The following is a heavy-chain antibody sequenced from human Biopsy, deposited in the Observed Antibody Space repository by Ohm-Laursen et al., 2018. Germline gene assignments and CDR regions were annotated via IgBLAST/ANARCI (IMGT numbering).Heavy chain of an antibody. Sequence: PSDTLSLTCTVSGGSIYNSFWSWIRQPPGKGLEWIGYIYYSGSTNYNPSLKSRVTISVDRSKNHFSLELSSVTAADTAVYYCARVGVGAPSIDYFDSWGQGALVTVSS. J-gene: IGHJ4*02. D-gene: IGHD1-26*01. CDR3: ARVGVGAPSIDYFDS. CDR2: IYYSGST. CDR1: GGSIYNSF. V-gene: IGHV4-59*07.